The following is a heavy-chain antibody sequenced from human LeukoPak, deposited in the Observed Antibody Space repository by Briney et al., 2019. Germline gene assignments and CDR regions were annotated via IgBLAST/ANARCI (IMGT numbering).Heavy chain of an antibody. CDR2: IYTGGTT. CDR1: GFTVSSTF. CDR3: TSGGRLQYDY. V-gene: IGHV3-66*01. Sequence: GRSLRLSCAASGFTVSSTFMSWVRQAPGKGLEWVSVIYTGGTTYYADSVKGRFTISRDSSNNTLHLQMNNLRADDTAVYYCTSGGRLQYDYWGQGTLVIVSS. J-gene: IGHJ4*02. D-gene: IGHD5-24*01.